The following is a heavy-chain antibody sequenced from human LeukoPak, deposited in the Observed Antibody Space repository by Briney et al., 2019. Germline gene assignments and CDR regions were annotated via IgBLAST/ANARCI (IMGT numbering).Heavy chain of an antibody. CDR3: ASGWYSSGWLSYYYYGMDV. V-gene: IGHV1-46*01. Sequence: ASVKVSCKASGYTFTSYYMHWVRQAPGQGLEWMGIINPSGGSTSYAQKFQGRVTMTRDTSTSTAYMELSSLRSEDTAVYYCASGWYSSGWLSYYYYGMDVWGQGTTVTVSS. J-gene: IGHJ6*02. D-gene: IGHD6-19*01. CDR2: INPSGGST. CDR1: GYTFTSYY.